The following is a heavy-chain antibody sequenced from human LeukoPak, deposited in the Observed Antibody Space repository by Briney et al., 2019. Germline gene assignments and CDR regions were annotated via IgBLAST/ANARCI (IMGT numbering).Heavy chain of an antibody. CDR1: GASISNTYY. D-gene: IGHD2/OR15-2a*01. J-gene: IGHJ4*02. CDR3: ATNSTGSAFDY. V-gene: IGHV4-59*08. CDR2: LYNIGSI. Sequence: SETLSLTCTVSGASISNTYYWSWIRQLPGKGLEWIGNLYNIGSITYKPSLKSRVTMSVDMSKNQFSLRLTSVTAADTAVYFCATNSTGSAFDYWGQGIPVSASS.